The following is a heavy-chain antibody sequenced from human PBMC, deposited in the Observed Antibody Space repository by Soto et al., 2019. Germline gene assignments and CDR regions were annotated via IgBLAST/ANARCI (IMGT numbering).Heavy chain of an antibody. V-gene: IGHV3-33*01. J-gene: IGHJ4*02. CDR2: IWYDGSNK. D-gene: IGHD3-16*01. CDR3: ARALKGGGLVY. Sequence: QVQLVESGGGVVQPGRSLRLSCAASGFTFSSYGMHWVRQAPGKGLEWVAVIWYDGSNKYYADSVKGRFTISRDNSKNTLYLRMNRLRAEETAVLYRARALKGGGLVYWGQGTLVTVSS. CDR1: GFTFSSYG.